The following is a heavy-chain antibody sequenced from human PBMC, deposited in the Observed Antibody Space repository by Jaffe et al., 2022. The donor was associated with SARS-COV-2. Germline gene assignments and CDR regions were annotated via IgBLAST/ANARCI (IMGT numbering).Heavy chain of an antibody. D-gene: IGHD6-19*01. Sequence: QVQLQESGPGLVKPSETLSLTCTVSGGSVSSGSYYWSWIRQPPGKGLEWIGYIYYSGSTNYNPSLKSRVTISVDTSKNQFSLKLSSVTAADTAVYYCARDRIAVAGMNYYYYMDVWGKGTTVTVSS. CDR2: IYYSGST. V-gene: IGHV4-61*01. CDR1: GGSVSSGSYY. CDR3: ARDRIAVAGMNYYYYMDV. J-gene: IGHJ6*03.